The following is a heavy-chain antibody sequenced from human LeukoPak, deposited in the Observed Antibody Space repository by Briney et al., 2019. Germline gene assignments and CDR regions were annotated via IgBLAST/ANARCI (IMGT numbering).Heavy chain of an antibody. V-gene: IGHV3-7*01. Sequence: GGSLRLSCAASGFTFSSYWMTWVRQAPGKGLEWVANIKQDGSEKYYVDSVKGRFTISRDNAKNSLYLQMNSLRAEDTAVYYCARAGFTFSDYFGSFFDYWGQGTLVTVSS. CDR3: ARAGFTFSDYFGSFFDY. CDR2: IKQDGSEK. CDR1: GFTFSSYW. J-gene: IGHJ4*02. D-gene: IGHD3-10*01.